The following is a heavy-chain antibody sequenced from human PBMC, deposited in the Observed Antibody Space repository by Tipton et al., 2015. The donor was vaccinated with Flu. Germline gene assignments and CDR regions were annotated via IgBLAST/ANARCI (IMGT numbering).Heavy chain of an antibody. V-gene: IGHV4-59*01. CDR1: GGSITDYY. CDR3: ARDKGSPSGYDY. J-gene: IGHJ4*02. CDR2: IYYTGNT. Sequence: TLSLTCTVSGGSITDYYWSWIRQPPGKGLEWIGYIYYTGNTNYNPSLRSRVTISQDTSKNQFSLKMRSVTAADTAVYYCARDKGSPSGYDYWGQGALVTVSS. D-gene: IGHD3-3*01.